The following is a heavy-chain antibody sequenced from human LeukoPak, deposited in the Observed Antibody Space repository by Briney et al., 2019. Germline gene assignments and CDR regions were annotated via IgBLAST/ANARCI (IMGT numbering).Heavy chain of an antibody. V-gene: IGHV4-31*03. CDR1: GGSISSGGYY. J-gene: IGHJ3*02. Sequence: SQTPSLTCTVSGGSISSGGYYWSWIRQHPGKGLEWIGYIYYSGSTHYNPSLKSRVTISVDTSKNQFSLKLSSVTAADTAVYYCAREGAPSDAFDIWGQGTMVTVSS. CDR2: IYYSGST. CDR3: AREGAPSDAFDI. D-gene: IGHD4/OR15-4a*01.